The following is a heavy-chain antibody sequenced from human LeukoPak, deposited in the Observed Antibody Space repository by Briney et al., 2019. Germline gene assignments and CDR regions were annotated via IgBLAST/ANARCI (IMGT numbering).Heavy chain of an antibody. D-gene: IGHD3-16*01. Sequence: GRSLRLSCAASGFTFSSYGMHWVRQAPGKGLEWVAVIWYDGSNKYYADSVKGRFTISRDNSKNTLYLQMNSLRAEDTAVYYCARGLGSPRYYYYGMDVWGQGTTVTVSS. V-gene: IGHV3-33*01. CDR1: GFTFSSYG. CDR3: ARGLGSPRYYYYGMDV. J-gene: IGHJ6*02. CDR2: IWYDGSNK.